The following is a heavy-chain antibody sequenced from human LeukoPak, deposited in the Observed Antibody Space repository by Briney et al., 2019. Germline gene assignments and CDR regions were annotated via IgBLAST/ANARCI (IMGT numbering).Heavy chain of an antibody. V-gene: IGHV3-48*01. CDR2: ITNSGNSK. D-gene: IGHD6-19*01. CDR3: ARGLRGSGWYMDY. J-gene: IGHJ4*02. Sequence: PGGSLRLSCAASEFTFSSYSMNWVRQAPGKGLEWVSYITNSGNSKSYADSVKGRFTISRDNTKNSLYLQMNGLRAEDTAVYYCARGLRGSGWYMDYWGQGALVTVSS. CDR1: EFTFSSYS.